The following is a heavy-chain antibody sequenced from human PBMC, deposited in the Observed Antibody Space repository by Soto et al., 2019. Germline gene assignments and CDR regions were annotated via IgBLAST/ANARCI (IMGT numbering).Heavy chain of an antibody. CDR2: IFSNDEK. Sequence: QVTLKESGPVLVKPTETLTLTCTVSGFSLSNARMGVSWIRQPPGNALEWLAHIFSNDEKSYSTSLKSRLTISKDTSKSQVVLTMTNMYPVDTATYYCARIWGPYYYYGMDVWGQGTTVTVSS. CDR3: ARIWGPYYYYGMDV. J-gene: IGHJ6*02. V-gene: IGHV2-26*01. D-gene: IGHD7-27*01. CDR1: GFSLSNARMG.